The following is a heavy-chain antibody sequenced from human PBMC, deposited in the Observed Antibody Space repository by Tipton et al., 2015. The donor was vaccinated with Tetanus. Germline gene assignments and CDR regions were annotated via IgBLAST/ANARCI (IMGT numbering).Heavy chain of an antibody. Sequence: QLVQSGAEVKKPGASVKVSCKASGYTFTHYGVNWVRQAAGQGLEWMGWISPFNENVNYAEKFQGRLTMTTHRSTATVYLDLRSLRSGDTAVYYCARGRGLGAHGYFEHWGQGTLVTVSS. CDR3: ARGRGLGAHGYFEH. V-gene: IGHV1-18*01. D-gene: IGHD3/OR15-3a*01. J-gene: IGHJ5*02. CDR2: ISPFNENV. CDR1: GYTFTHYG.